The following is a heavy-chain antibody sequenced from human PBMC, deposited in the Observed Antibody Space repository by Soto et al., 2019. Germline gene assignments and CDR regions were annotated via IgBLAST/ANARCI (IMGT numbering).Heavy chain of an antibody. D-gene: IGHD6-19*01. CDR2: ISSDGTNK. J-gene: IGHJ1*01. CDR3: ARDSGALAGPAGYFQH. CDR1: GFTFSSYS. V-gene: IGHV3-30-3*01. Sequence: QVQLVESGGGVVQPGRSLRLSCAASGFTFSSYSLHWVRQAPGKGLEWVAVISSDGTNKYYADSAKGRFTISRDNSKNTLSLQMNSLRAEDTAVYYCARDSGALAGPAGYFQHWGQGTLVTVSS.